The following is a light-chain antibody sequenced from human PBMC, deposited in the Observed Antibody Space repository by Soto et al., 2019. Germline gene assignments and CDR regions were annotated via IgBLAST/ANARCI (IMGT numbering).Light chain of an antibody. Sequence: QSALTQPASVSGSPGQSITISCTGTSSDVGGYNSVSWYQQYPGKAPKLMIYDVRNRPSGVSNRFSGSKSGDTASLTISGLQADDEADYYCSSYTSSSTYVFGTGTKVTVL. J-gene: IGLJ1*01. V-gene: IGLV2-14*01. CDR1: SSDVGGYNS. CDR3: SSYTSSSTYV. CDR2: DVR.